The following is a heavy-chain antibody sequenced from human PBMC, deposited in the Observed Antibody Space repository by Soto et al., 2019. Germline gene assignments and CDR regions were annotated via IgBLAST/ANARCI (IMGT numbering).Heavy chain of an antibody. J-gene: IGHJ3*02. CDR2: IYPGDSDT. Sequence: GKALKSSCECTGESVTSYRIGWVRQMPGKGLEWMGIIYPGDSDTRYSPSFQGQVTISADKSISTAYLQWSSLKASDTAMYYCASFFMITFGVTLDAFDIWGQGTMVTVSS. CDR1: GESVTSYR. CDR3: ASFFMITFGVTLDAFDI. D-gene: IGHD3-16*01. V-gene: IGHV5-51*01.